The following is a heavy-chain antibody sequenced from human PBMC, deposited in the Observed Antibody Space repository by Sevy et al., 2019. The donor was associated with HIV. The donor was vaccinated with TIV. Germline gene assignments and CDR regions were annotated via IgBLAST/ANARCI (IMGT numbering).Heavy chain of an antibody. D-gene: IGHD5-18*01. CDR3: ARDHETWIQLWGGGPFDY. CDR2: ISSSSSTI. J-gene: IGHJ4*02. CDR1: GFTFSSYS. Sequence: GGSLRLSCAASGFTFSSYSMNWVRQAPGKGLEWVSYISSSSSTIYYADSVKGRFTISRDNAKNSLYLQMNSLRDEDTAVYYCARDHETWIQLWGGGPFDYWGQGTLVTVSS. V-gene: IGHV3-48*02.